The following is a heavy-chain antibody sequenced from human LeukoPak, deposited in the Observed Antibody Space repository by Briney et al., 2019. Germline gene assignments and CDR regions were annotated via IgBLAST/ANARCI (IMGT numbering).Heavy chain of an antibody. CDR1: GGSISGYY. Sequence: TSETLSLTCTVSGGSISGYYWTWIRQPPGEGLEYIGYIYYSGSTNHNPSLKSRVTISVDTSKNQFSLKLSSVTAADTAVYYCARGRYTFDYWGQGTLVTVSS. J-gene: IGHJ4*02. CDR2: IYYSGST. V-gene: IGHV4-59*01. D-gene: IGHD1-1*01. CDR3: ARGRYTFDY.